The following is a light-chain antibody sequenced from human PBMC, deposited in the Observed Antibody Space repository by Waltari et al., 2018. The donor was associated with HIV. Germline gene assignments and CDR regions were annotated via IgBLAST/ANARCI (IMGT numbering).Light chain of an antibody. V-gene: IGKV3-15*01. CDR3: QQYNNWPLTLT. CDR2: GAS. J-gene: IGKJ4*01. CDR1: QSVSSN. Sequence: EIVMTQSPATLSVSPGERATLSCRASQSVSSNLAWYQQKPGQAPRLLSYGASTRATGIPARFSGSGSGTEFTLTISSLQSEDFAFYYCQQYNNWPLTLTFGGGTKVEIK.